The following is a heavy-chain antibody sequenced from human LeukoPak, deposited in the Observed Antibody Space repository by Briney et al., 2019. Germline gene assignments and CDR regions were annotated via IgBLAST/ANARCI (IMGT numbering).Heavy chain of an antibody. V-gene: IGHV4-59*01. CDR1: GGSISSYY. J-gene: IGHJ4*02. CDR3: ARDADSSGYYFDY. CDR2: IYYSGST. D-gene: IGHD3-22*01. Sequence: SETLSLTCTVSGGSISSYYWSWIRQPPGKGLEWIGYIYYSGSTNYNPSLKSRVTISVDTSKNQFSLKLSSVTAADTAVYYCARDADSSGYYFDYWGQGTLVTVSS.